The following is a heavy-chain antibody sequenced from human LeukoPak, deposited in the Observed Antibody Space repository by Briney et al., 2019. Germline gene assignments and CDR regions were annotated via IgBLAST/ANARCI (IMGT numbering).Heavy chain of an antibody. CDR3: ARGRVNYYYYYMDV. CDR1: GGSFSGYY. CDR2: INHSGST. V-gene: IGHV4-34*01. Sequence: SETLSLTCAVYGGSFSGYYWSWIRQPPGRGLEWIGEINHSGSTNYNPSLKSRVTISVDTSKNQFSLKLSSVTAADTAVYYCARGRVNYYYYYMDVWGKGTTVTVSS. J-gene: IGHJ6*03. D-gene: IGHD2-21*01.